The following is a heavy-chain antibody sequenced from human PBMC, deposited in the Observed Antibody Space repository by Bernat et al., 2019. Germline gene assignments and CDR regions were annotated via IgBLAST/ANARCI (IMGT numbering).Heavy chain of an antibody. CDR2: IIPIYGTA. V-gene: IGHV1-69*01. J-gene: IGHJ6*03. Sequence: QVQLVQSGAEVKKPGSSVKVSCKASGGTFSSYAISWVRQAPGQGLEWMGGIIPIYGTAYYAQKFQGRVTITADESTSTAYMELSSLRSEDTAVYYCARVGYCSSTSSYGYYYYYMDVWGKGTTVTVSS. CDR1: GGTFSSYA. CDR3: ARVGYCSSTSSYGYYYYYMDV. D-gene: IGHD2-2*01.